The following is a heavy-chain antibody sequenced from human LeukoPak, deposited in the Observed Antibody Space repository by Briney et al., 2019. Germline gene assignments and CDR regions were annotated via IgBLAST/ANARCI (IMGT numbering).Heavy chain of an antibody. CDR2: ISAYNGNT. CDR1: GYTFTSYG. V-gene: IGHV1-18*01. Sequence: ASVKVSCKASGYTFTSYGISWVRQAPGQGLEWMGWISAYNGNTNYAQKLQGRVTMTTDTSTSTAYMELRSLRSDDTAVYYCARDMYYDILTGYRFWSQGTLVTVSS. J-gene: IGHJ4*02. D-gene: IGHD3-9*01. CDR3: ARDMYYDILTGYRF.